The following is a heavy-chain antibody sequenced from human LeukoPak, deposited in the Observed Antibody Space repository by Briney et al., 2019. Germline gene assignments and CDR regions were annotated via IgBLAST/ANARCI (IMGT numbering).Heavy chain of an antibody. CDR2: IYYSGST. CDR1: GGSVSSGSYY. J-gene: IGHJ5*02. Sequence: TETLSLTCTVSGGSVSSGSYYWSWIRQPPGKGLEWMGYIYYSGSTNYNPSLKSRVTISVDTSKNQFSLKLSSVTAADTAVYYCAREGRWLRDWFDPWGQGTLVTVSS. D-gene: IGHD5-24*01. CDR3: AREGRWLRDWFDP. V-gene: IGHV4-61*01.